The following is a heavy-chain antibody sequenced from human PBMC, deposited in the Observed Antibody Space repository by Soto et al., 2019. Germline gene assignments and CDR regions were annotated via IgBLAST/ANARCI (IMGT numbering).Heavy chain of an antibody. Sequence: SETLSLTCAVSGGSISSGGYSWSWIRQPPGKGLEWIGYILDSGNTYSNPSLKSRVTISVDTSKNQFSLKLSSVTAADTAVYYCARGPVYGSGSYYKVSFFDYWGQGTLVTVSS. CDR1: GGSISSGGYS. CDR2: ILDSGNT. D-gene: IGHD3-10*01. V-gene: IGHV4-30-2*01. CDR3: ARGPVYGSGSYYKVSFFDY. J-gene: IGHJ4*02.